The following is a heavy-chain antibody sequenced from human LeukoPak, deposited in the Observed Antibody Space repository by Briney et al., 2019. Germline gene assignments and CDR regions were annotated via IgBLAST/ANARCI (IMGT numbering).Heavy chain of an antibody. D-gene: IGHD6-19*01. CDR1: GYTFTSYY. CDR3: ARSSGWYSYYYYMDV. CDR2: MNPNSGNT. Sequence: ASVKVSCKASGYTFTSYYMHWVRQATGQGLEWMGWMNPNSGNTGYAQKFQGRVTMTRNTSISTAYMELSSLRSEDTAVYYCARSSGWYSYYYYMDVWGKGTTVTISS. V-gene: IGHV1-8*02. J-gene: IGHJ6*03.